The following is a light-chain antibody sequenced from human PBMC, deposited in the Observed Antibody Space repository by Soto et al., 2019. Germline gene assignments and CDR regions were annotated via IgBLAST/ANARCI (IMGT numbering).Light chain of an antibody. V-gene: IGLV3-21*02. Sequence: SSELTHPPSMSLAPGQTARITCGGNNIGSKTVHWYQQKAGQAPVLVVYDDSDRPSGIPERFSGSNSGNTATLTISRVEAGDEADYYCQVWDVSTVHYVFGTGTKVTAL. J-gene: IGLJ1*01. CDR1: NIGSKT. CDR3: QVWDVSTVHYV. CDR2: DDS.